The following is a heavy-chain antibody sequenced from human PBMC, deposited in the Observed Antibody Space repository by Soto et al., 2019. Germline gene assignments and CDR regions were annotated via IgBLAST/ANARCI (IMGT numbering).Heavy chain of an antibody. D-gene: IGHD2-21*01. CDR3: ARSFGSDSVSCTWSDP. J-gene: IGHJ5*01. Sequence: PSETLSLTCSVSGDSSSTYYWGWIRQPPGKGLEWIGYINYSGRTNHNPSLKSRVTTSVDTSKNQFSLKLSSVTVADTAVYYCARSFGSDSVSCTWSDPWGKEPWSPSPQ. V-gene: IGHV4-59*01. CDR2: INYSGRT. CDR1: GDSSSTYY.